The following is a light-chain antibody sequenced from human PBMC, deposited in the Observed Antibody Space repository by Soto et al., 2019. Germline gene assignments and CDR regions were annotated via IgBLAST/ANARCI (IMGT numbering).Light chain of an antibody. CDR1: QTVSSNS. Sequence: EIGLTQSPGTLTLSPGERATLSCRASQTVSSNSLAWYQQKAGQAPRVLIFDVSTRATGIPDRFSGSGSGTDFTLTISRLESEDFAVYYCKLYCFSPKMFGQGTRVEIK. V-gene: IGKV3-20*01. J-gene: IGKJ1*01. CDR2: DVS. CDR3: KLYCFSPKM.